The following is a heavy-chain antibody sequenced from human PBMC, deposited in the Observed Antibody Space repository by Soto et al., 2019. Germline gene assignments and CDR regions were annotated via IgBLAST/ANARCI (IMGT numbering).Heavy chain of an antibody. J-gene: IGHJ4*02. CDR2: MYYSGST. CDR3: SSSGWWYFDY. CDR1: GGSISSSSYY. D-gene: IGHD6-19*01. Sequence: QLQLQESGPGLVKPSETLSLTCTVSGGSISSSSYYWGWIRQPPGKGLEWIGSMYYSGSTDYNPSLKRRVTISVDTSKNQFSLKLSSVTAADTAVYYCSSSGWWYFDYWGQGTLVTVSS. V-gene: IGHV4-39*01.